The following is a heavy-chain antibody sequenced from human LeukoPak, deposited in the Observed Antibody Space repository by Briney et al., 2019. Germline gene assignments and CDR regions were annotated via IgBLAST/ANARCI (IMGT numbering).Heavy chain of an antibody. J-gene: IGHJ6*03. Sequence: GGSLRLSCAASGFTFSSYAMHWVRQAPGKGLEWVAVISYDGSNKYYADSVKGRFTISRDNSKNTLYLQMNSLRAEDTAVYYCAREGGTSGENYMDVWGKGTTVTVSS. D-gene: IGHD1-1*01. CDR1: GFTFSSYA. V-gene: IGHV3-30*01. CDR3: AREGGTSGENYMDV. CDR2: ISYDGSNK.